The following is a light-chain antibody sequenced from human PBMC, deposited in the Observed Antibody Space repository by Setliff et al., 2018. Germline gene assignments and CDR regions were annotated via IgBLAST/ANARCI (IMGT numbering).Light chain of an antibody. CDR3: SSYTSSSTFV. V-gene: IGLV2-14*01. J-gene: IGLJ1*01. Sequence: ALTQPASVSGSPGQSITISCTGTSSDVGGYNYVSWYQQHPGKAPKLMIYDVSKRPSGVSNRFSGSKSGNTASLTISGLQAEDEADYHCSSYTSSSTFVFGTGTKVTVL. CDR1: SSDVGGYNY. CDR2: DVS.